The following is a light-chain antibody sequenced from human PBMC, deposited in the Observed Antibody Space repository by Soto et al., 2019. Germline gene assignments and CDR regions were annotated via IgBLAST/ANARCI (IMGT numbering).Light chain of an antibody. CDR1: QDINNW. CDR2: AAS. Sequence: DIQMTQSPSSVSASVGDRVTITCRASQDINNWLAWYQQKPGKAPKLLTYAASTLQSGVPSRFSGSGSGTDFTLTISSLQPEDFATYSCQQANSFQLTFGGGTRVEIK. J-gene: IGKJ4*01. V-gene: IGKV1-12*01. CDR3: QQANSFQLT.